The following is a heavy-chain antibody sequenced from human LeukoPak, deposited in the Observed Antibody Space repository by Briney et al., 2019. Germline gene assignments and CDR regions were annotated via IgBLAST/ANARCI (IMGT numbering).Heavy chain of an antibody. CDR3: GRVHGEYYYYYYMDV. Sequence: LSLTYAISGYSVHKKSAAWIWLRQSPARGVEGLGWLYLRSKWYQDYAVSVKSRITINPHESKHQFSLQLNSVPPGDTGVYYCGRVHGEYYYYYYMDVWLEGTTV. CDR1: GYSVHKKSAA. J-gene: IGHJ6*03. CDR2: LYLRSKWYQ. V-gene: IGHV6-1*01. D-gene: IGHD1-1*01.